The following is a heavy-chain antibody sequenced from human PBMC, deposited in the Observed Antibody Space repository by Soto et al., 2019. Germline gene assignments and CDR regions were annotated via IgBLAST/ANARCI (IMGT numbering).Heavy chain of an antibody. CDR2: IKSKTDGGTT. CDR1: GFTFSNAW. V-gene: IGHV3-15*07. D-gene: IGHD6-13*01. Sequence: GGSLRLSCAASGFTFSNAWMNWVRQAPGKGLEWVGRIKSKTDGGTTDYAAPVEGRFTISRDDSKNTLYLQMNSLKTEDTAVYYCTTARGGDSSSWYVVYYYGMDVWGQGTTVTVSS. J-gene: IGHJ6*02. CDR3: TTARGGDSSSWYVVYYYGMDV.